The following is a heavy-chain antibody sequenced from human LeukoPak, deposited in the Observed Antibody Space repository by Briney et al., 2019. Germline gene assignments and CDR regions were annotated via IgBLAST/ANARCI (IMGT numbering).Heavy chain of an antibody. Sequence: GGSLRLSCAASGFTVSSNYMSWVRQAPGKGLEWVSVIYSGGSTYYADSVKGRFTISRDNSKNTLYLQMNSLGAEDTAVYYCARVYYYDSSGQNWFDPWGQGTLVTVSS. D-gene: IGHD3-22*01. V-gene: IGHV3-53*01. CDR3: ARVYYYDSSGQNWFDP. J-gene: IGHJ5*02. CDR2: IYSGGST. CDR1: GFTVSSNY.